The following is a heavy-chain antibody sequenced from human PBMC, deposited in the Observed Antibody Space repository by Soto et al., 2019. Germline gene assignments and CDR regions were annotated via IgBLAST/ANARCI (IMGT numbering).Heavy chain of an antibody. D-gene: IGHD6-19*01. CDR2: IYYSGST. Sequence: SETLSLTCTVSGGSISSSSYYWGWIRQPPGKGLEWIGSIYYSGSTYYNPSLKSRVTISVDTSKNQFSLKLSSVTAADTAVYYCATLFKNIAVADTKGNDYWGQGTLVTVSS. CDR3: ATLFKNIAVADTKGNDY. CDR1: GGSISSSSYY. J-gene: IGHJ4*02. V-gene: IGHV4-39*01.